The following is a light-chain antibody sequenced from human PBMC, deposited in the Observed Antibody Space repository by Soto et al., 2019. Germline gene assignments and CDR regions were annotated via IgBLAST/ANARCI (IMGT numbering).Light chain of an antibody. Sequence: EIVLTQSPGTLSLSPGKRATLSCRASQSVSSSYLAWYQQKPGQAPRLLIYGASSRATGIPDRFSGSGSGTVFTLTISRREPEDFAVYYCQQYGSSPPWTFGQGTKVEIK. CDR2: GAS. J-gene: IGKJ1*01. CDR3: QQYGSSPPWT. V-gene: IGKV3-20*01. CDR1: QSVSSSY.